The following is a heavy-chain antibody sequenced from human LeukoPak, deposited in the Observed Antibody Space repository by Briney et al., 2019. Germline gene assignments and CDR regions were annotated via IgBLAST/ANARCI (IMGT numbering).Heavy chain of an antibody. D-gene: IGHD5-24*01. J-gene: IGHJ4*02. Sequence: PGGSLRLSCTASGFTVSANYMNWVRQAPGKGLEWVSVIYRGGTTSYAGSVKGRFTISRDNSKNTLYLQMNSLRAEDTAVYYCARGDGSFDYWGQGILVTVSS. CDR3: ARGDGSFDY. V-gene: IGHV3-53*01. CDR1: GFTVSANY. CDR2: IYRGGTT.